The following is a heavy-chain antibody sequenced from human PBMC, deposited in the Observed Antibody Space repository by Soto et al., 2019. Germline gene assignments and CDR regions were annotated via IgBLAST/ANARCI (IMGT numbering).Heavy chain of an antibody. J-gene: IGHJ4*02. CDR1: GYTFSGYA. V-gene: IGHV1-3*01. Sequence: QVQLVQSGADVKKPGAPVKVSCKASGYTFSGYALHWVRQAPGQRLEWMGWINAGNGNTKYSQKFQGRVTITRDTSESTAYMELSSLRSEDTAVYYCARGRWTQTTADYYLDYWGQGTLVTVSS. CDR2: INAGNGNT. D-gene: IGHD1-1*01. CDR3: ARGRWTQTTADYYLDY.